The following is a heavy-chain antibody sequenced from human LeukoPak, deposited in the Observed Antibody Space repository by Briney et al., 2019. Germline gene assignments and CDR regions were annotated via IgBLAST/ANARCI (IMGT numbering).Heavy chain of an antibody. Sequence: ASVKVSCKASGYTFTSYGISWVRQAPGQGLEWMGWISAYNGNTNYAQKLQGRVTMTTDTSTSTAYMELRSLRSDDTAVYYCARDSGAMGCSGGSCYWDFWGQGTLVTVSS. CDR3: ARDSGAMGCSGGSCYWDF. CDR2: ISAYNGNT. D-gene: IGHD2-15*01. J-gene: IGHJ4*02. V-gene: IGHV1-18*01. CDR1: GYTFTSYG.